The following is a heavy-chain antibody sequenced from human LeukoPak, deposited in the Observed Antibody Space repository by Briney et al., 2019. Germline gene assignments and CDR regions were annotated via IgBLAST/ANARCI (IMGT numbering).Heavy chain of an antibody. J-gene: IGHJ6*02. CDR1: GGTFSSYG. Sequence: SVKVSCKASGGTFSSYGISWVRQAPGQGLEWMGGIIPIFGTPNYAQKFQGRVTITADESTSTAYMELSSLRSEDTAVYYCARGSGTITMVRGVFYGMDVRGQGTTVTVSS. CDR3: ARGSGTITMVRGVFYGMDV. V-gene: IGHV1-69*13. D-gene: IGHD3-10*01. CDR2: IIPIFGTP.